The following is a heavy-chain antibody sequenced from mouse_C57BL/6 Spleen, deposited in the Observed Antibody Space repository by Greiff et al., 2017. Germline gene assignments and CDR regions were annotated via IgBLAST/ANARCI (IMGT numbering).Heavy chain of an antibody. D-gene: IGHD1-1*01. CDR1: GYSITSGYY. V-gene: IGHV3-6*01. CDR2: ISYDGSN. CDR3: ARARLYGSSYDYAMDY. Sequence: VQLKESGPGLVKPSQSLSLTCSVTGYSITSGYYWNWIRQFPGNKLEWVGYISYDGSNNYNPSLKNRISITRDTSKNQFFLKLNSVTTEDTATYYCARARLYGSSYDYAMDYWGQGTSVTVSS. J-gene: IGHJ4*01.